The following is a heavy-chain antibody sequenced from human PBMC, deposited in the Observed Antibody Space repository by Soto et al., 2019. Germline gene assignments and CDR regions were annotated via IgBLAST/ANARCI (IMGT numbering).Heavy chain of an antibody. J-gene: IGHJ3*02. D-gene: IGHD6-19*01. V-gene: IGHV3-64D*06. CDR1: EFTFSSYA. CDR2: ISSNGGST. CDR3: VKDPGVAVEAFDI. Sequence: SXRLSFSSSEFTFSSYAMHWVRQAPGKGLEYVSAISSNGGSTYYADSVKGRFTISRDNSKNTLYLQMSSLRAEDTAVYYCVKDPGVAVEAFDIWGQGTMVTVSS.